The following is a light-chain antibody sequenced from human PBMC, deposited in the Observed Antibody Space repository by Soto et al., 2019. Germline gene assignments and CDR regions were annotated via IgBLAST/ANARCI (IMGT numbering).Light chain of an antibody. V-gene: IGLV2-23*01. CDR2: EGS. Sequence: QSALTQPASVSGSPGQSITISCTGTSRDVWSDNLVSWYQQHPGKAPKLMIYEGSKRPPGVSNRSSGSKSGNTASLTTSGLQAEDEADYYCCSYAGSSTFDVLGTGTTVTVL. J-gene: IGLJ1*01. CDR3: CSYAGSSTFDV. CDR1: SRDVWSDNL.